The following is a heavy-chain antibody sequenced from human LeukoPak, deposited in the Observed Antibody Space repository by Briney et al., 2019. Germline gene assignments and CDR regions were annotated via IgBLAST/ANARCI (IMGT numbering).Heavy chain of an antibody. D-gene: IGHD3-10*01. J-gene: IGHJ6*03. Sequence: SVKVSCKASGGTFSSYAISWVRQAPGQGLEWMGGIIPIFGTANYAQKFQGRVTITADESTSTAYMELSSLRSEDTAVYYCARDRPLRSPARGGYYYYYYMDVWGKGTTVTVSS. V-gene: IGHV1-69*13. CDR1: GGTFSSYA. CDR2: IIPIFGTA. CDR3: ARDRPLRSPARGGYYYYYYMDV.